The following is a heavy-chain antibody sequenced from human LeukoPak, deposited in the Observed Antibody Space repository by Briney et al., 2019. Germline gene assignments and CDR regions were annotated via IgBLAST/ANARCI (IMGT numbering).Heavy chain of an antibody. D-gene: IGHD5-18*01. V-gene: IGHV3-74*01. J-gene: IGHJ4*02. Sequence: GGSLRLSCTASGFTFRKYWLHWVRQAPGKGLVWVSRINPDDGSTSYADSVKGRFTISRDSAKSTLYLQMNSLRAEDTALYYCAKENYYSYGWGPFDYWGQGTLVTVSS. CDR1: GFTFRKYW. CDR3: AKENYYSYGWGPFDY. CDR2: INPDDGST.